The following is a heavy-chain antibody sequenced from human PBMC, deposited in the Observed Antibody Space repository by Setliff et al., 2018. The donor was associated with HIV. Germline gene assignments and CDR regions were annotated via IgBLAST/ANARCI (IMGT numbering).Heavy chain of an antibody. CDR1: GYTFTSYA. CDR3: ARPTLRSLAFDAFDI. J-gene: IGHJ3*02. Sequence: ASVKVSCKASGYTFTSYAMHWVRQAPGQRLEWMGWINAGNGNTKYSQKFQGRVTITRDTSASTAYMELSSLRSEDTAVYYCARPTLRSLAFDAFDIWGQGTMVTVS. CDR2: INAGNGNT. V-gene: IGHV1-3*01.